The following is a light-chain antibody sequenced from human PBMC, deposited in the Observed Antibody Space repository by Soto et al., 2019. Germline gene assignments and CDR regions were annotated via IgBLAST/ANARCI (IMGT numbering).Light chain of an antibody. CDR1: SSDVGGYNY. V-gene: IGLV2-11*01. CDR2: DVS. CDR3: CSYAGRYLYV. Sequence: SVMTQPRSVSGSPGQSVTISCTGTSSDVGGYNYVSWYQQHPGKAPKLMIYDVSKRPSGVPDRFSGSKSGNTASLTISGLQAEEEADYYCCSYAGRYLYVFGSGSKVIGL. J-gene: IGLJ1*01.